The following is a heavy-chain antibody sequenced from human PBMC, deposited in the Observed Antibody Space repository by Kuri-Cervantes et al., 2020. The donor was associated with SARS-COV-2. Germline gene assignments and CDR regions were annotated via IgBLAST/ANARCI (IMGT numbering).Heavy chain of an antibody. D-gene: IGHD2-21*01. Sequence: ASVKVSCKASGYSFTDYYIHWVRQAPGQGPEWMGWINPTSGGTKYAQNFQGRVTMTRDTSISTVYMELSSLTSEDTAIYYCYCAPKEGFDSWGQGTLVTVSS. CDR2: INPTSGGT. V-gene: IGHV1-2*02. CDR1: GYSFTDYY. J-gene: IGHJ4*02. CDR3: YCAPKEGFDS.